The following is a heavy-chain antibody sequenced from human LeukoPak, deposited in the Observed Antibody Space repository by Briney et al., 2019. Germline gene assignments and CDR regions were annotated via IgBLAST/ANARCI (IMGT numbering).Heavy chain of an antibody. V-gene: IGHV1-69*13. J-gene: IGHJ3*02. CDR1: GGTFSSYA. CDR3: ARDFDDILTGYWAFDI. CDR2: IIPIFGTA. Sequence: SVKVSCKASGGTFSSYAISWVRQAPGQGLEWMGGIIPIFGTANYAQKFQGRVTITADESTSTAYMELSSLRSEDTAVYYCARDFDDILTGYWAFDIWGQGTMVTVSS. D-gene: IGHD3-9*01.